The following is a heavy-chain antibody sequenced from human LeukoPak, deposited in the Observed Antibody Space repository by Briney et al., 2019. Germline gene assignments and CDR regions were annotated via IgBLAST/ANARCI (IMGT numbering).Heavy chain of an antibody. Sequence: PGGSLRLSCAASGITFSSYDMSWVRQAPGKGLEWVSYINSRSSTTDYSDSVKGRFTISRDNVKNSLYLHMSSLRVDDTAVYYCAKNPRLTLGYFDLWGRGTLVTVSS. CDR2: INSRSSTT. V-gene: IGHV3-48*01. D-gene: IGHD2-21*02. J-gene: IGHJ2*01. CDR1: GITFSSYD. CDR3: AKNPRLTLGYFDL.